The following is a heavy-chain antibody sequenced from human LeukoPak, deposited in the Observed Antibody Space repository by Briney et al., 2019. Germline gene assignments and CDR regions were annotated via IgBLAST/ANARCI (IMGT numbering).Heavy chain of an antibody. CDR1: GGSISSYY. J-gene: IGHJ5*02. Sequence: SETLSLTCTVSGGSISSYYWSWIRQPAGKGLEWIGRIYTSGSTNYNPSLKSRVTMSVDTSKNQFSLKPSSVTAADTAVYYCAGYNYDFWSGYSWFDPWGQGTLVTVSS. D-gene: IGHD3-3*01. CDR3: AGYNYDFWSGYSWFDP. V-gene: IGHV4-4*07. CDR2: IYTSGST.